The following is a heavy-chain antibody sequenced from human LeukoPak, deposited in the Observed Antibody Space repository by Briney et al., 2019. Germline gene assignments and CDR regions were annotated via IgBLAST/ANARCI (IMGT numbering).Heavy chain of an antibody. J-gene: IGHJ4*02. CDR1: GFTFSNYW. V-gene: IGHV3-74*03. CDR2: INRDGSTT. CDR3: ARDEKSGESSEIDY. Sequence: GGSLRLSCAASGFTFSNYWVHWVRHAPGKGLVWVSRINRDGSTTKYADSVKGRFTVSRDNAKNTLNLQMNSLRAEDTAVYYCARDEKSGESSEIDYWGQGTLVTVSS. D-gene: IGHD3-10*01.